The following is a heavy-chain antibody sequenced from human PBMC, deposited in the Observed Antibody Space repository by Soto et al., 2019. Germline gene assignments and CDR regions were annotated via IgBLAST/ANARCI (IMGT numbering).Heavy chain of an antibody. CDR3: SRVDPGETSPFDH. V-gene: IGHV1-46*03. D-gene: IGHD3-10*01. CDR2: INPSGGST. J-gene: IGHJ4*02. Sequence: ASVKVSCKASGYTFTSYYMHWVRQAPGQGLEWMGIINPSGGSTRYAQKFQGRVTMTRDTSTSTVYMEVSSLRSEDTAVYYCSRVDPGETSPFDHWGQGTLVTVSS. CDR1: GYTFTSYY.